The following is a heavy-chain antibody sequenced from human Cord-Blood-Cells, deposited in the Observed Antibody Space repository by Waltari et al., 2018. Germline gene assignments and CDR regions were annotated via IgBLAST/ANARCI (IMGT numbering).Heavy chain of an antibody. D-gene: IGHD3-10*01. J-gene: IGHJ4*02. CDR1: GYSISSGYY. Sequence: QVQLQESGPGLVKPSETLSLTCAVSGYSISSGYYGGWFRQPPGKGLEWIGSIYHSGSTYYNPSLKSRVTISVDTSKNQFSLKLSSVTAADTAVYYCARGDYYGSGSYYIYFDYWGQGTLVTVSS. CDR3: ARGDYYGSGSYYIYFDY. V-gene: IGHV4-38-2*01. CDR2: IYHSGST.